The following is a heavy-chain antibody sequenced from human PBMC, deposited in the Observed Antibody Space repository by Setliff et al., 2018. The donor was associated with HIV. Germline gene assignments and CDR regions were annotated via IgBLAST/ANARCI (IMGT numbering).Heavy chain of an antibody. J-gene: IGHJ4*02. Sequence: ASETLSLTCTVSGGSMSSSSYYWGWIRQTPDKGLEWIWIIYYSGATYYNPSLTSRVTISVDTPRNQFSLKLRSVTAADTAAYYCARLGYVSGGFYKTPGPYYFDYWGQGALVTVSS. D-gene: IGHD3-10*01. CDR1: GGSMSSSSYY. CDR3: ARLGYVSGGFYKTPGPYYFDY. CDR2: IYYSGAT. V-gene: IGHV4-39*01.